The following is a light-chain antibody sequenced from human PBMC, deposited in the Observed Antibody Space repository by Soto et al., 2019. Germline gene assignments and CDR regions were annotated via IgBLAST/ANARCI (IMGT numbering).Light chain of an antibody. J-gene: IGKJ4*01. CDR3: QQYGNLPLT. Sequence: DIQMTQSPSTLSASVGDRVTITCRASQSISSWLAWYQQKPGRAPKLLIYDASNLETGVPSRFRGTGSGTHFSFTITSLQREDFATYYCQQYGNLPLTFGGGTKVDIK. CDR1: QSISSW. CDR2: DAS. V-gene: IGKV1-5*01.